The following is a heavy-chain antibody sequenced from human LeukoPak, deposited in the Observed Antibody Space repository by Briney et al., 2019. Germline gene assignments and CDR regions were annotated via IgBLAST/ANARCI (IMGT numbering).Heavy chain of an antibody. CDR3: XRXASLYCSGXXXXWAXXX. D-gene: IGHD2-15*01. CDR2: IKQDESKT. V-gene: IGHV3-7*01. J-gene: IGHJ4*02. Sequence: GGSLRLSCAASGFIFTNYWMSWVRQAPGKGPEWVANIKQDESKTYYVDSVKGRFTISRDNAKNSLYLQMNSLRAEDTAVYYXXRXASLYCSGXXXXWAXXXXGQGTLVTXSS. CDR1: GFIFTNYW.